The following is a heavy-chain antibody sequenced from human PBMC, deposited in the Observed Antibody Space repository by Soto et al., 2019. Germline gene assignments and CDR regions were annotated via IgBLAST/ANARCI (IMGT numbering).Heavy chain of an antibody. CDR3: ARVSIVVTVDATRFDP. CDR1: VGSISSGGYY. V-gene: IGHV4-31*03. CDR2: IYYSGST. D-gene: IGHD2-15*01. J-gene: IGHJ5*02. Sequence: PSETLSLTCTFSVGSISSGGYYCSWIRQHPWKGLEWIGYIYYSGSTYYKPSLKSRVTISVDTSKNQFSLKLNSVTAADTAVYYCARVSIVVTVDATRFDPWGQGTLVTVSS.